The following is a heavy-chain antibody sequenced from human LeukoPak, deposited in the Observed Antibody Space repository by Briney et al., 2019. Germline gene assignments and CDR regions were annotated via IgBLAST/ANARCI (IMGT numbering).Heavy chain of an antibody. CDR2: IHAGRGDT. J-gene: IGHJ4*02. V-gene: IGHV1-2*02. D-gene: IGHD1-7*01. CDR1: GFTFTGHY. CDR3: ARTSQKLELRYYYFDY. Sequence: VSVKVSCKASGFTFTGHYMHWVRQAPGQGLEWMGWIHAGRGDTNYAQKFQGRFTMTRDTSINTLFMELSSLRSDDTAVYYCARTSQKLELRYYYFDYWGQGTLVTV.